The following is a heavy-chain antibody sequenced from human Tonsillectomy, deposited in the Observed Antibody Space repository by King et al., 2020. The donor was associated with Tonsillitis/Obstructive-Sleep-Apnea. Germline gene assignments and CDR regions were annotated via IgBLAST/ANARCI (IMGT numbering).Heavy chain of an antibody. CDR3: ARGREFPPGLDF. CDR1: GGSFSSGGYY. Sequence: VQLQESGPGLVKPSQTLSLTCSVSGGSFSSGGYYWRWIRQHPGKGLEWIGDIYYSGSTYYNPSLKSRVTISLDTSKNQFSLRLSSVTAADTAVYYCARGREFPPGLDFWGQGTLVTVSS. J-gene: IGHJ4*02. V-gene: IGHV4-31*03. CDR2: IYYSGST. D-gene: IGHD3-10*01.